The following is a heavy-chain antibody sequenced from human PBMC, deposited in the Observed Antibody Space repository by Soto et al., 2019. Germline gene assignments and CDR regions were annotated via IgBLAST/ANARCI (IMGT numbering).Heavy chain of an antibody. V-gene: IGHV3-21*01. CDR3: ARDWRYCSSTSCYFYYYHGMDV. CDR1: GFTFSSYS. Sequence: EVQLVESGGGLVKPGGSLRLSCAASGFTFSSYSMNWVRQAPGKRLEWVSSISSSSSYIYYADSVKGRFTISRDNAKNSLYLQMNSLRAEDTAVYYCARDWRYCSSTSCYFYYYHGMDVWGQGTTVTVSS. CDR2: ISSSSSYI. J-gene: IGHJ6*02. D-gene: IGHD2-2*01.